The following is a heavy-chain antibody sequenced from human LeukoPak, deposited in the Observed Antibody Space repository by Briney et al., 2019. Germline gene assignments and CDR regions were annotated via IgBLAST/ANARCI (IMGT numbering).Heavy chain of an antibody. J-gene: IGHJ4*02. V-gene: IGHV1-18*01. CDR1: GYTFITYD. CDR3: AREKSRYRYGYNY. Sequence: ASVKVSCKASGYTFITYDINWVRQAPGQGLECMGWISAYNGNTNYAQSLKDRVTMTIDTSRSTAYMELRSLRSDDTAVYYCAREKSRYRYGYNYWGQGTLVTVSS. CDR2: ISAYNGNT. D-gene: IGHD5-18*01.